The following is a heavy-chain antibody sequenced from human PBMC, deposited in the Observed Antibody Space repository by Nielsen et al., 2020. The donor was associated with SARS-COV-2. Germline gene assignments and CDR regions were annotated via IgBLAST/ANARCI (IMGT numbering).Heavy chain of an antibody. CDR1: GFTISRYG. CDR2: ISYDGSVK. J-gene: IGHJ4*02. D-gene: IGHD6-13*01. Sequence: GESLKISYEASGFTISRYGMHWVRQAPGKGLEWVTFISYDGSVKYYADSVKGRFTISTDLSNNTLYLQMNSLRVEDTAIYYCTKGAQLGDYWGQGTLVTVSS. CDR3: TKGAQLGDY. V-gene: IGHV3-30*18.